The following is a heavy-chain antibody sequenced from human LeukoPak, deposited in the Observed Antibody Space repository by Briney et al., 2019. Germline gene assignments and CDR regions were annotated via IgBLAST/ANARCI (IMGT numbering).Heavy chain of an antibody. Sequence: ASVKVSCKASGYTFTGYGISWVRQAPGQGLEWMGWISAYNGNTNYAQKLQGRVTMTTDTSTSTAYMEIRGLRSDDTAVYYCTRDLGVDTTMIFFDYWGQGSLVTVSS. D-gene: IGHD5-18*01. CDR1: GYTFTGYG. V-gene: IGHV1-18*01. CDR3: TRDLGVDTTMIFFDY. CDR2: ISAYNGNT. J-gene: IGHJ4*02.